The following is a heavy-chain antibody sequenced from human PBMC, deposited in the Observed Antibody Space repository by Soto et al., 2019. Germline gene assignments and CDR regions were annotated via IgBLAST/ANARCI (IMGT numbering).Heavy chain of an antibody. CDR2: ISSDGSKK. D-gene: IGHD2-15*01. J-gene: IGHJ4*02. CDR3: EMDLYGGSSRFDY. Sequence: QVQLVESGGGVVQPGWSLRLSCVASGFTFSNNGIHWVRQAPGKGLEWVAVISSDGSKKYYADSVKGRFTISRDNSKNTLYLEMTSLRAEDTAVNYCEMDLYGGSSRFDYGGQGTLVTVSS. CDR1: GFTFSNNG. V-gene: IGHV3-30*03.